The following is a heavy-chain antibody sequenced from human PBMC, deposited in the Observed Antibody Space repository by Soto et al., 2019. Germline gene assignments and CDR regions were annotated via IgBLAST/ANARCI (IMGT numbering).Heavy chain of an antibody. D-gene: IGHD2-2*01. CDR1: GYSFISYW. V-gene: IGHV5-51*01. CDR2: IYPYDSET. CDR3: LRHTSDPYAMDV. J-gene: IGHJ6*02. Sequence: GESLKISCQGSGYSFISYWIGWVRQMPGKGVEFMGIIYPYDSETRYSPSFQGQVTISAYKSINTAYLQWSSLKASDTALYFCLRHTSDPYAMDVCYQGTTVTVS.